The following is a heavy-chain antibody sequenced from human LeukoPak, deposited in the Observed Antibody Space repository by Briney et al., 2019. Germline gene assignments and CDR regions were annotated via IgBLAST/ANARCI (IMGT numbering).Heavy chain of an antibody. CDR3: ASDTYCGGDCYSNYFDY. D-gene: IGHD2-21*02. CDR2: ISSSSSYI. J-gene: IGHJ4*02. V-gene: IGHV3-21*01. Sequence: GGSLRLSCAASGFTFSSYSMNWVRQAPGKGLEWVSSISSSSSYIYYADSVKGRFTISRDNAKNPLYLQMNSLRAEDTAVYYYASDTYCGGDCYSNYFDYWGQGTLVTVSS. CDR1: GFTFSSYS.